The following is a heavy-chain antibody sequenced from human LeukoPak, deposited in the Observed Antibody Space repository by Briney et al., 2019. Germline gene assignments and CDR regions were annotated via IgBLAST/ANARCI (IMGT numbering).Heavy chain of an antibody. J-gene: IGHJ3*02. CDR1: GFTVSSNY. CDR3: ARDPGGPHTVKWDAFDI. Sequence: GGSLRLSCAASGFTVSSNYMSSVRQAPGKGLEWVSVIYSGGSTYYADSVKGRFTISRDNSKNTLYLQMNSLRAEDTAVYYCARDPGGPHTVKWDAFDIWGQGTMVTVSS. D-gene: IGHD2-2*02. V-gene: IGHV3-53*01. CDR2: IYSGGST.